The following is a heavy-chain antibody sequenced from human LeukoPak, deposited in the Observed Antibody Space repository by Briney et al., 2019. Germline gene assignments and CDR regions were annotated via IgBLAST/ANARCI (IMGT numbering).Heavy chain of an antibody. CDR2: IIPILGIA. J-gene: IGHJ5*02. D-gene: IGHD5-18*01. CDR3: AKSGYSYGYNWFDP. V-gene: IGHV1-69*04. Sequence: SVKVSCKASGGTFSSYAISWVRQAPGQGLEWMGRIIPILGIANYAQKFQGRVTITADKSTSTAYMELSSLRSEDTAVYYCAKSGYSYGYNWFDPWGQGTLVTVS. CDR1: GGTFSSYA.